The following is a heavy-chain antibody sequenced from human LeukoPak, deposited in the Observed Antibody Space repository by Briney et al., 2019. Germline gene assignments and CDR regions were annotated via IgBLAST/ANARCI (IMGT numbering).Heavy chain of an antibody. J-gene: IGHJ4*02. CDR3: AKTGIAVAGTPFDY. D-gene: IGHD6-19*01. Sequence: GGSLRLSCAASGFTFSSYGMSWVRQAPGKGLEWVSAISGSGGSTYYADSVKGRSTISRDNSKNTLYLQMNSLRAEDTAVYYCAKTGIAVAGTPFDYWGQGTLVTVSS. CDR1: GFTFSSYG. V-gene: IGHV3-23*01. CDR2: ISGSGGST.